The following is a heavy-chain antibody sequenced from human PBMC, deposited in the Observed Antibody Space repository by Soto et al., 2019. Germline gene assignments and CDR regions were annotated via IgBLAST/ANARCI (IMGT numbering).Heavy chain of an antibody. CDR1: GGSISSGGYY. D-gene: IGHD3-10*01. Sequence: QVQLQESGPGLVKPSQTLSLTCTVYGGSISSGGYYWSWIRQHPGKGLEWIGYIYYRGSTYYNPSLRSRVTISVATSKSLSSLNLSSVTAADTAVYYCARSVTPWGQGTLVTVSS. J-gene: IGHJ5*02. V-gene: IGHV4-31*03. CDR2: IYYRGST. CDR3: ARSVTP.